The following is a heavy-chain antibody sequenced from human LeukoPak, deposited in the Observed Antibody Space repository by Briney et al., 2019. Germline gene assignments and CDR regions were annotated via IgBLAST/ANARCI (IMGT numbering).Heavy chain of an antibody. V-gene: IGHV3-53*01. CDR3: AAKVELRSNGPYFNS. D-gene: IGHD5-18*01. CDR1: GFTVSSNY. J-gene: IGHJ4*02. CDR2: IYSGGDT. Sequence: GGSLRLSCAPSGFTVSSNYVSGVRQAPGKGLEWVSVIYSGGDTFYADSVKGRFTISRDNSKNTLYLQMNSLRAEDTAVYYCAAKVELRSNGPYFNSWGQGTLVTVSS.